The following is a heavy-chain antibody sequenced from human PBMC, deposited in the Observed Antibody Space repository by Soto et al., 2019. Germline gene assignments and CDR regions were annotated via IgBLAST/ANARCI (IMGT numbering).Heavy chain of an antibody. CDR1: GGTFSSYA. V-gene: IGHV1-69*12. CDR3: PRESRYCSGGSCYFLPGIDY. J-gene: IGHJ4*02. D-gene: IGHD2-15*01. CDR2: IIPIFGTA. Sequence: QVQLVQSGAEVKKPGSSVKVSCKASGGTFSSYAISWVRQAPGQGLEWMGGIIPIFGTANYAQKFQGRVTITADESTRTAYMELSSLRSEDTAVYYCPRESRYCSGGSCYFLPGIDYWGQGTLVTVSS.